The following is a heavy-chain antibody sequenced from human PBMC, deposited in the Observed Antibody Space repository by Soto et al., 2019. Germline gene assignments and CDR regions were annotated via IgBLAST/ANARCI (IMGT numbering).Heavy chain of an antibody. V-gene: IGHV1-18*01. CDR1: GYTFTSHG. J-gene: IGHJ6*03. Sequence: QVQLVQSGAEVKKPGASVKVSCKASGYTFTSHGISWVRQAPGQGLEWMGWISAYNGDTNYAQKRQGRVTVTTDTSTSTAYMELRSLRSEDTAVYYCARMVRGSNIDYYHYMDVWGKGTMVTVSS. D-gene: IGHD3-10*01. CDR2: ISAYNGDT. CDR3: ARMVRGSNIDYYHYMDV.